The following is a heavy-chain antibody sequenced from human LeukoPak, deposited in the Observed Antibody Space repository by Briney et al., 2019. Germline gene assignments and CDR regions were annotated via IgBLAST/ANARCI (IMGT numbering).Heavy chain of an antibody. J-gene: IGHJ4*02. CDR2: ISAYNGNT. CDR1: GYTFTSYG. CDR3: ARGRAFRYFDWLLYRLSEYYFDY. V-gene: IGHV1-8*03. D-gene: IGHD3-9*01. Sequence: ASVRVSCKASGYTFTSYGISWVRQAPGQGLEWMGWISAYNGNTGYAQKFQGRVTITRNTSISTAYMELSSLRSEDTAVYYCARGRAFRYFDWLLYRLSEYYFDYWGQGTLVTVSS.